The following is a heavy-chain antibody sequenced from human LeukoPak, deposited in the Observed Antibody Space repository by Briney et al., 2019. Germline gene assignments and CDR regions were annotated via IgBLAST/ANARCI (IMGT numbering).Heavy chain of an antibody. V-gene: IGHV4-34*01. J-gene: IGHJ4*02. Sequence: SETLSLTCAVYGGSFSGYYWSWIRQPPGKGLEWIGEINRSGSTNYNPSLKSRVTISVDTSKNQFSLKLSSVTAADTAVYYCARSRQVGTAMVVSRYDYWGQGTLVTVSS. CDR1: GGSFSGYY. CDR3: ARSRQVGTAMVVSRYDY. CDR2: INRSGST. D-gene: IGHD5-18*01.